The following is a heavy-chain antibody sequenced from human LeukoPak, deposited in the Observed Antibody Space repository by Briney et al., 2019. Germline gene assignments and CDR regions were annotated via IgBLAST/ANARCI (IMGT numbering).Heavy chain of an antibody. V-gene: IGHV4-59*01. J-gene: IGHJ4*02. D-gene: IGHD1-26*01. CDR2: TYYSGST. CDR3: ARGPSGSYGFDY. Sequence: SETLSLTCTVSGGSISSYYWSWIRQPPGKGLEWIGYTYYSGSTNYNPSLKSRVTISVDTSKNQFSLKLSSVTAADTAVYYCARGPSGSYGFDYWGQGTLVTVSS. CDR1: GGSISSYY.